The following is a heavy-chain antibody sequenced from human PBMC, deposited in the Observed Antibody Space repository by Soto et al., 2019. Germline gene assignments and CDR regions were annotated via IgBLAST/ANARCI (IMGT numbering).Heavy chain of an antibody. Sequence: GGSLRLSCAASGFIFSPYGIHCVRQAPGKGLEWVALIRNDGSDKYYAESVTGRFTISRDNSKSTVYLQMNSLRAEDTALYFCARAPRMAPFDIWGQGTMVTVSS. CDR1: GFIFSPYG. J-gene: IGHJ3*02. CDR3: ARAPRMAPFDI. CDR2: IRNDGSDK. V-gene: IGHV3-33*01.